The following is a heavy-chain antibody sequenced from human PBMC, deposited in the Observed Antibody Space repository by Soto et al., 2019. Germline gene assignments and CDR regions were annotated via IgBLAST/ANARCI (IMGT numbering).Heavy chain of an antibody. CDR1: GFTFGDFA. CDR3: VKKIAGTTTNGAYWYFDL. D-gene: IGHD2-8*01. J-gene: IGHJ2*01. Sequence: EVQLLESGGDLVQPGGSLRLSCAASGFTFGDFAMNWVRQAPGKGLEWVSGITGGGDYTVYADSVKGRFTISRVQSKNTVYLHMNSLRAEDTALYYCVKKIAGTTTNGAYWYFDLWGRGTLVTVSS. CDR2: ITGGGDYT. V-gene: IGHV3-23*01.